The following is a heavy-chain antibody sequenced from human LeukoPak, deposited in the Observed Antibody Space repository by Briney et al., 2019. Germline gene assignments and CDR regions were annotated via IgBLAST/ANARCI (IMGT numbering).Heavy chain of an antibody. Sequence: PGGSLRLSCAASGFTFDDYAMHWVRQAPGKGLEWVSGISWNGGSIGYADSVKGRFTISRDNAKNSLYLQMNSLRAEDTAVYYCARVIVQTYYMDVWGKGTTVTVSS. CDR3: ARVIVQTYYMDV. CDR2: ISWNGGSI. D-gene: IGHD6-6*01. J-gene: IGHJ6*03. CDR1: GFTFDDYA. V-gene: IGHV3-9*01.